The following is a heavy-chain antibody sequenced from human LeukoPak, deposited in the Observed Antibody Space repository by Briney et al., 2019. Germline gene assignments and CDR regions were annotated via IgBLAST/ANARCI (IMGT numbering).Heavy chain of an antibody. V-gene: IGHV1-18*01. J-gene: IGHJ6*01. CDR1: GYTFTSYG. CDR2: ISAYNGNT. CDR3: ARVLEQLPSYYYYYGMDV. Sequence: GASVKVSCKASGYTFTSYGISWVRQAPGQGLEWMGWISAYNGNTNYAQKLQGRVTMTTDTSTSTAYMELRSLRSDDTAVYYCARVLEQLPSYYYYYGMDVWGKGPRSPSPQ. D-gene: IGHD6-13*01.